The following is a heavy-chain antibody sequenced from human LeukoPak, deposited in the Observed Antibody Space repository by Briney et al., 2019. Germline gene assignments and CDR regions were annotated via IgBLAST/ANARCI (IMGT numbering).Heavy chain of an antibody. Sequence: KPGGSLRLSCAASGFTFSSYSMNWVRQAPGKGLEWVSSISSSSSYIYYADSVKGRFTISRDNAKNSLYLQMNSLRAEDTAVYYCAREGLLWFGESDPRQGGAFDIWGQGTMVTVSS. CDR2: ISSSSSYI. D-gene: IGHD3-10*01. CDR3: AREGLLWFGESDPRQGGAFDI. V-gene: IGHV3-21*01. J-gene: IGHJ3*02. CDR1: GFTFSSYS.